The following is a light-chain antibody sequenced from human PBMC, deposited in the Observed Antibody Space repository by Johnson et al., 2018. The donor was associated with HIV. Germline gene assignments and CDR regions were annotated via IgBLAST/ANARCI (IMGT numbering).Light chain of an antibody. CDR2: DDN. CDR3: GAWDSSLSAYV. Sequence: QSVLTQPPSVSAAPGQKVTISCSGSTSNIGNNYVSWYQQFPGAAPKLLIYDDNKRPSRIPDRFSGSKSGTSATLGLTGLRTGDEADFYCGAWDSSLSAYVFGSGTKVTVL. CDR1: TSNIGNNY. V-gene: IGLV1-51*01. J-gene: IGLJ1*01.